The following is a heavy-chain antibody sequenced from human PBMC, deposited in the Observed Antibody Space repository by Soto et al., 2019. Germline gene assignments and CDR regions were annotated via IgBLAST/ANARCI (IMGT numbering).Heavy chain of an antibody. CDR3: ARGPQEEWELDY. V-gene: IGHV1-2*04. CDR2: INPNSGGT. Sequence: ASVKVSCKASGYTFTGYYMHWVRQAPGQGLEWMGWINPNSGGTNYAQKFQGWVTMTRDTSISTAYMELSSLRSEDTAVYYCARGPQEEWELDYWGQGTLVTVS. CDR1: GYTFTGYY. D-gene: IGHD1-26*01. J-gene: IGHJ4*02.